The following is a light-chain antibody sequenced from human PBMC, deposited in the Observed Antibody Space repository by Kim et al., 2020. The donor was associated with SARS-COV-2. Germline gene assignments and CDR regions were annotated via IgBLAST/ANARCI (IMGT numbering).Light chain of an antibody. CDR3: NSRDTSGTSYV. J-gene: IGLJ1*01. CDR2: AKN. Sequence: LGHTGTTPCQDASRRTYNACWYLTRPEQAPVLVIYAKNNRPSGIPDRFSGSSAGNTASLTITGAQAEDEADYYCNSRDTSGTSYVFGTGTKVTVL. CDR1: SRRTYN. V-gene: IGLV3-19*01.